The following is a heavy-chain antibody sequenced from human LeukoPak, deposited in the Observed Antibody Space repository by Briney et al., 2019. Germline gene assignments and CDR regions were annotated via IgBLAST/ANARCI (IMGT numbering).Heavy chain of an antibody. D-gene: IGHD3-10*01. Sequence: SETLSLTCAVYGGSFSGYYWSWIRQPPGKGLEWIGEINHSGSTNYNPSLESRVTISVDTSKNQFSLKLSSVTAADTAVYYCARGRYYYGSGSYSQMGFDYWGQGTLVTVSS. CDR1: GGSFSGYY. J-gene: IGHJ4*02. CDR3: ARGRYYYGSGSYSQMGFDY. V-gene: IGHV4-34*01. CDR2: INHSGST.